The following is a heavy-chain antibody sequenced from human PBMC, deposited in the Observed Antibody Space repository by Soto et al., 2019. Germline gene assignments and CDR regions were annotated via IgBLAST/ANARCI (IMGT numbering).Heavy chain of an antibody. CDR2: INVNSGVT. Sequence: QVQLVQSGAEVKKPGASVKVSCTASGYTFTDYYVHWVRQAPGQGLEWMGWINVNSGVTNLAQKFQGWVTLSRDTSVSTAYMGLNGLKSDDTTVFVCATGVSCWSPVGLWGQGTLVTVSS. D-gene: IGHD6-13*01. CDR3: ATGVSCWSPVGL. J-gene: IGHJ4*02. CDR1: GYTFTDYY. V-gene: IGHV1-2*04.